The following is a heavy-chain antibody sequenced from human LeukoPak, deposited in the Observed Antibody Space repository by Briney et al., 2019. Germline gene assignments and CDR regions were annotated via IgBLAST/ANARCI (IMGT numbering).Heavy chain of an antibody. V-gene: IGHV4-59*01. Sequence: ETLSLTCTVSGGSINSYYWSWIRQPPGKGLEWIAYIYYSGSTSYNPPLKSRVTISVDTSKNQFSLKLNSVTAADTAMYYCARLFHPALSGNYPFDYWGQGTLVTVSS. J-gene: IGHJ4*02. CDR1: GGSINSYY. CDR2: IYYSGST. D-gene: IGHD1-26*01. CDR3: ARLFHPALSGNYPFDY.